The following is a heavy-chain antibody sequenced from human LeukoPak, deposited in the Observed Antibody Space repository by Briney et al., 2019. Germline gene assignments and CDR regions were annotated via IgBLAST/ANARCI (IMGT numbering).Heavy chain of an antibody. V-gene: IGHV3-15*01. CDR1: GFTVSNAW. D-gene: IGHD2-15*01. CDR3: ARVYCSGGSCYRDAFDI. Sequence: GGSLRLSCAASGFTVSNAWMSWVRQAPGKGLEWVGRIKSKTDGGTTDYVAPVRGRFTISRDNAKNSLYLQMNSLRAEDTAVYYCARVYCSGGSCYRDAFDIWGQGTMVTVSS. J-gene: IGHJ3*02. CDR2: IKSKTDGGTT.